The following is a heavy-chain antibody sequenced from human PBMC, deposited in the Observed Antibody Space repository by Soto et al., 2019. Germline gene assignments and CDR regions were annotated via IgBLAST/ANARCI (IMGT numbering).Heavy chain of an antibody. CDR2: IIPIFGTA. D-gene: IGHD3-22*01. CDR1: GGTFSSYA. Sequence: GASVKVSCKASGGTFSSYAINWVRQAPGQGLEWMGGIIPIFGTANYAQKFQGRVTITADESTSTAYMELSSLRSEDTAVYYCARDDSSGYYYFDYWGQGTLVTVSS. V-gene: IGHV1-69*13. CDR3: ARDDSSGYYYFDY. J-gene: IGHJ4*02.